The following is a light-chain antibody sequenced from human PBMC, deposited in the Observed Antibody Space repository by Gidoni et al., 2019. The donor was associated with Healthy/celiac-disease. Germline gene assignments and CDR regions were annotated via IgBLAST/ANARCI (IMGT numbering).Light chain of an antibody. Sequence: SYELTQPPSVSVSPGQTASITCSGDKLGDKYACWYQQKPGQSPVLDIYQDSKRPSGIPERFSGSNSGNTATLTISGTQAMDEADYYCQAWDSGGVFGTGTKVTVL. CDR2: QDS. CDR3: QAWDSGGV. CDR1: KLGDKY. V-gene: IGLV3-1*01. J-gene: IGLJ1*01.